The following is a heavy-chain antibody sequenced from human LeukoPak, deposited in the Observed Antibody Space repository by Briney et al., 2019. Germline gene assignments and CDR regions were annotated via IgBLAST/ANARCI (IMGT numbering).Heavy chain of an antibody. Sequence: PGGSLRLSCAASGFTFSSYAMSWVRQAPGKGLEWVSAMSGSGGSTYYADSVQGRFTIFRDNSKNMLYLQMKSLRAEDTAVYYCAKHFYDSSGYSRWGQGALVTVSS. CDR2: MSGSGGST. D-gene: IGHD3-22*01. J-gene: IGHJ4*02. CDR1: GFTFSSYA. V-gene: IGHV3-23*01. CDR3: AKHFYDSSGYSR.